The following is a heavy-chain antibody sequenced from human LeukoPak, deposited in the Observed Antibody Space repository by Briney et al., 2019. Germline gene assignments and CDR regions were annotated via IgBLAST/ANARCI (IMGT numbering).Heavy chain of an antibody. V-gene: IGHV3-23*01. J-gene: IGHJ4*02. CDR2: FSGSGGST. CDR3: AKDRRGGSGSYADY. D-gene: IGHD3-10*01. CDR1: GFTFSSYA. Sequence: GGSLRLSCAASGFTFSSYAMSWVRQAPGKGLEWVSAFSGSGGSTYYADSVKGRFTISRDNSKNTLYLQMNSLRAEDTAVYYCAKDRRGGSGSYADYWGQGTLVTVSS.